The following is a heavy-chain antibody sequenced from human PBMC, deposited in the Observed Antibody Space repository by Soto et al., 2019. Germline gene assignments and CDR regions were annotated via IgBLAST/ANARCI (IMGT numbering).Heavy chain of an antibody. CDR1: GYTFNTYY. V-gene: IGHV1-46*02. J-gene: IGHJ4*02. Sequence: QVQLVQSGAEVRKPGASVKVSCKPSGYTFNTYYLHWLRQAPGQALEWMGVIHPSGGGTTYAQKFLGSGAAISDTTSTTSFMEVCSRLSYDTAVYYCARGGHIAVVTASFDNWGQGTLVTVSS. D-gene: IGHD2-21*02. CDR3: ARGGHIAVVTASFDN. CDR2: IHPSGGGT.